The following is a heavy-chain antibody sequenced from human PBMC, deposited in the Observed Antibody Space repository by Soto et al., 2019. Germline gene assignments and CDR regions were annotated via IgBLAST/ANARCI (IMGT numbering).Heavy chain of an antibody. J-gene: IGHJ6*02. CDR3: LRRSEWDHRGEV. V-gene: IGHV4-39*01. Sequence: QLQLQESGPGLVNPSKTLSLTCAVSGGSISGSSYWGWIRQPPGKGLEWIGTIHSSGTTYYDPSLWSRVTISLDPSASQVSLKLTSVTAAETATYYCLRRSEWDHRGEVWGQGTTVNVSS. CDR1: GGSISGSSY. D-gene: IGHD1-26*01. CDR2: IHSSGTT.